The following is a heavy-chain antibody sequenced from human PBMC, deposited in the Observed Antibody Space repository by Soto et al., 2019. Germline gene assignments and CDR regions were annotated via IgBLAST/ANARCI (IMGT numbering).Heavy chain of an antibody. Sequence: QVQLVQSGAEVKKPGASVKVSCRASAYTFTNYDIHWVRQATGQGLEWMGWMSPKSGNTGYAQNFQDRVSMTRNTSIRTAYMELSSLRSEDTAVYFCARGSGVGYYYDSVSYTYFDYWGQGTLVTVSS. D-gene: IGHD3-10*01. CDR3: ARGSGVGYYYDSVSYTYFDY. J-gene: IGHJ4*02. CDR1: AYTFTNYD. V-gene: IGHV1-8*01. CDR2: MSPKSGNT.